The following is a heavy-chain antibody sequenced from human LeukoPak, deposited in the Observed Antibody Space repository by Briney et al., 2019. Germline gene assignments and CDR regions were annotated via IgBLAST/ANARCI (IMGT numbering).Heavy chain of an antibody. CDR1: GFTFSSYG. V-gene: IGHV3-33*01. CDR3: ARDHAYDILTGYYHYYYGMDV. Sequence: PGGSLRLSCAASGFTFSSYGMHWVRQAPGKGLEWVAVIWYDGSNKYYADSVKGRFTISRDNSKNTLYLQMNSLRAEDTAVYCCARDHAYDILTGYYHYYYGMDVWGQGTTVTVSS. D-gene: IGHD3-9*01. J-gene: IGHJ6*02. CDR2: IWYDGSNK.